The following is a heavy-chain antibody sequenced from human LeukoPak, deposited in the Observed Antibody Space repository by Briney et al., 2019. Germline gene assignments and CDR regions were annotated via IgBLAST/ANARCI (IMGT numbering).Heavy chain of an antibody. V-gene: IGHV4-4*07. CDR3: ARGNPYYYDSSGHLVDY. CDR1: GGSISSYY. Sequence: SETLSLTCTVSGGSISSYYWSWIRQPAGKGLEWIGRIYTSGSTNYNPSLKSRVTISVDTSKNQFSLKLSSVTAADTAVYYCARGNPYYYDSSGHLVDYWGQGTLVTVSS. D-gene: IGHD3-22*01. CDR2: IYTSGST. J-gene: IGHJ4*02.